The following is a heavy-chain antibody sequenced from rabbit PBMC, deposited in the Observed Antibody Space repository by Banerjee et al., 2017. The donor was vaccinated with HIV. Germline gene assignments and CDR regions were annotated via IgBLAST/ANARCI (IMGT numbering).Heavy chain of an antibody. D-gene: IGHD6-1*01. V-gene: IGHV1S40*01. CDR2: IYTTSGST. CDR1: GFSFSSGYD. Sequence: QSLEESGGDLVKHGASLTLTCTASGFSFSSGYDMCWVRQAPGRGLELIACIYTTSGSTWYASWVNGRFTISKTSSTTVTLQLTSLTAADTATYFCARDDANGDGYSFNLWGPGTLVTVS. CDR3: ARDDANGDGYSFNL. J-gene: IGHJ4*01.